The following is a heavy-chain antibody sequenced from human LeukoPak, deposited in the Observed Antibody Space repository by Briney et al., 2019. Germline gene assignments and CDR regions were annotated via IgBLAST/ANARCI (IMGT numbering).Heavy chain of an antibody. D-gene: IGHD6-19*01. J-gene: IGHJ4*02. CDR3: ARDLAGYSSGWYYFDY. V-gene: IGHV1-2*06. CDR1: GYTFIDYY. CDR2: INPNSGGT. Sequence: GASVKVSCKASGYTFIDYYIHWVRQAPGQGLEWMGRINPNSGGTSYAQKFQDRVTMTRDASISTAYMELSRPRSDDTAVYYCARDLAGYSSGWYYFDYWGQGTLVTVSS.